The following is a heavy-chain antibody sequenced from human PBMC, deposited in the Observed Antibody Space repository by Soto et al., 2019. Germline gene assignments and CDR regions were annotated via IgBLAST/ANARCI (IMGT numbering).Heavy chain of an antibody. J-gene: IGHJ6*02. CDR3: ARGSTYSGLDV. CDR1: GFTFNSYD. Sequence: EVQLVESGGGLVQPGGSLRLSCAASGFTFNSYDMHWVRQVTGKGLEWVSAIGIAGAPYYPGSVKGRFTISRENAKNSLYLQMNSLRDGDTAVYYCARGSTYSGLDVWGQGTTVTVSS. V-gene: IGHV3-13*05. CDR2: IGIAGAP.